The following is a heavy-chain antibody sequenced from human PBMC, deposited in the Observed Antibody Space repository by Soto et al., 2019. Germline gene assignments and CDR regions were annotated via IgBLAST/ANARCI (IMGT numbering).Heavy chain of an antibody. J-gene: IGHJ2*01. CDR3: ARDSGIPGRYWYCGL. CDR1: GYTFSDYF. Sequence: QVQLVQSGAEVKKPGASVKVSYTTYGYTFSDYFLHWVRQAPGQGPEWMGFINPKRGGTEYAQKFQVRVTMTRDTSSSTVYMDLSGLTSDDTAIYYCARDSGIPGRYWYCGLWDRGTLVTVSS. V-gene: IGHV1-2*02. D-gene: IGHD2-21*01. CDR2: INPKRGGT.